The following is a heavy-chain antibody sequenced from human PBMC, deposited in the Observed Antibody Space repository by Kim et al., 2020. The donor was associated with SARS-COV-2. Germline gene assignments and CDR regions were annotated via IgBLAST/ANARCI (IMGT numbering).Heavy chain of an antibody. V-gene: IGHV1-3*01. CDR3: ARVESSSWTDAFDI. CDR2: INAGNGNT. J-gene: IGHJ3*02. Sequence: ASVKVSCKASGYTFTSYAMHWVRQAPGQRLAWMGWINAGNGNTKYSQKFQGRVTITRDTSASTAYMELSSLRSEDTAVYYCARVESSSWTDAFDIWGQGTMVTVSS. CDR1: GYTFTSYA. D-gene: IGHD6-13*01.